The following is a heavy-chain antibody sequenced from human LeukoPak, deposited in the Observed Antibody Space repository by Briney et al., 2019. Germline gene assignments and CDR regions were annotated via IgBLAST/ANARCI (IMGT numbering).Heavy chain of an antibody. CDR1: GGSISSSSYY. Sequence: SETLSLTCTVSGGSISSSSYYWGWIRQPPGKGLEGIGSIYYSGSTYYNPSLKSRVTISVDTSKNQFSLKLSSVTAADTAVYYCVWGYRLGDDAFDIWGQGTMVTVSS. V-gene: IGHV4-39*01. CDR3: VWGYRLGDDAFDI. J-gene: IGHJ3*02. CDR2: IYYSGST. D-gene: IGHD2-15*01.